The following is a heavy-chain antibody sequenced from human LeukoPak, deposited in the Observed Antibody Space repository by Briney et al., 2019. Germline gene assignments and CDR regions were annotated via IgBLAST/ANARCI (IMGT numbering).Heavy chain of an antibody. V-gene: IGHV4-34*01. D-gene: IGHD5-18*01. CDR1: GGSFSGYY. CDR2: INHSGGT. Sequence: SETLSLTCAVYGGSFSGYYWSWIRQPPGKGLEWIGEINHSGGTNYNPSLKSRVTISVDTSKNQFSLKLSSVTAADTAVYYCARGGYSYGYSGIRFDYWGQGTLVTVSS. J-gene: IGHJ4*02. CDR3: ARGGYSYGYSGIRFDY.